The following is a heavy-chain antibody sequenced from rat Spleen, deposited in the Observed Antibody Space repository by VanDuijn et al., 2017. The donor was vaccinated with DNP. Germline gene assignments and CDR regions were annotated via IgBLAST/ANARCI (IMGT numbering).Heavy chain of an antibody. D-gene: IGHD4-3*01. J-gene: IGHJ2*01. Sequence: EVQLVESGGGLVQPGRSLKLSCAASGFTFSDYYMAWVRQAPTKGLEWVAYISPSGDNTYYRDSVKGRFAISRDNAKSTLYLQMNSLRSEDMATYYCARWNSGHFDYWGQGVMVTVSS. V-gene: IGHV5-25*01. CDR3: ARWNSGHFDY. CDR2: ISPSGDNT. CDR1: GFTFSDYY.